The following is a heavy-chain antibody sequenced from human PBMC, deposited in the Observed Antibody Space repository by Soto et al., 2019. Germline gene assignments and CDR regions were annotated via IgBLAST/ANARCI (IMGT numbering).Heavy chain of an antibody. CDR1: GGTSSSYA. J-gene: IGHJ4*02. CDR3: ASGGTTVNRRFDF. Sequence: QVQVVQSGAEVKKPGSSVRVSCKASGGTSSSYAITRMRQAPGQGLEWMGGIIPIVETTDYAQKFQGRVTFTADESTSTVYMELSSLTSEDTAVYYCASGGTTVNRRFDFWGQGTLVTVSS. CDR2: IIPIVETT. D-gene: IGHD4-4*01. V-gene: IGHV1-69*01.